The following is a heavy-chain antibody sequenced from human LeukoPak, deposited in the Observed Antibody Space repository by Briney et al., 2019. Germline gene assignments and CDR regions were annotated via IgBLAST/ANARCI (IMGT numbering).Heavy chain of an antibody. D-gene: IGHD3-3*01. CDR2: ISSSGSTI. J-gene: IGHJ4*02. CDR1: GFTFSDYY. CDR3: ARAPRSYDFWSGYPLGYFDY. Sequence: GGSLRLSCAASGFTFSDYYMSWIRQAPGKGLEGVSYISSSGSTIYYADSVKGRFTISRDNAKNSLYLQMNSLRAEDTAVYYCARAPRSYDFWSGYPLGYFDYWGQGTLVTVSS. V-gene: IGHV3-11*04.